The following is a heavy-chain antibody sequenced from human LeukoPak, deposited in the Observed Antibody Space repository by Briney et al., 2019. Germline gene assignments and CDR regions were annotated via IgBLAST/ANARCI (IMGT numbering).Heavy chain of an antibody. D-gene: IGHD1-1*01. CDR2: IYYSGST. CDR1: GDSISSYY. Sequence: SETLSLTCTVSGDSISSYYWSWIRQPPGKGLEWIGHIYYSGSTSYNPSLKSRVSISVDTSKSQFSLKLSSVTAADTAVYYCARDYNPTNFWGQGTLVTVSS. CDR3: ARDYNPTNF. J-gene: IGHJ4*02. V-gene: IGHV4-59*01.